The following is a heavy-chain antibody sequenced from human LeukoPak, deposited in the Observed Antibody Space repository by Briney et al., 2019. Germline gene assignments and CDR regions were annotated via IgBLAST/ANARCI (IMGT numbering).Heavy chain of an antibody. Sequence: AASVKVSCKASGYTFTSYDINWVRQATGQGLEWMGWMNPNSGNTGYAQKFQDRVTITRDTSMSTAYMELSSLRSEDTAVYYCARAERRSYDFWGDQHYYYMDVWGEGTTVTVSS. CDR2: MNPNSGNT. D-gene: IGHD3-3*01. J-gene: IGHJ6*03. CDR3: ARAERRSYDFWGDQHYYYMDV. CDR1: GYTFTSYD. V-gene: IGHV1-8*01.